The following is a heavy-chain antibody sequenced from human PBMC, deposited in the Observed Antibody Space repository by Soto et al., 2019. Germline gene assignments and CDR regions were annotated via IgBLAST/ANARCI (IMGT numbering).Heavy chain of an antibody. Sequence: ASVKVSCKASGYTFTNYAMHWVRQAPGQRLEWMGWINAGNGNTKYSRKFQGRVTITRDTSASTAYMELSSLRSEDTAVYYCARGTKPIDYWGQGTLVTVSS. CDR2: INAGNGNT. D-gene: IGHD3-9*01. J-gene: IGHJ4*02. CDR1: GYTFTNYA. V-gene: IGHV1-3*01. CDR3: ARGTKPIDY.